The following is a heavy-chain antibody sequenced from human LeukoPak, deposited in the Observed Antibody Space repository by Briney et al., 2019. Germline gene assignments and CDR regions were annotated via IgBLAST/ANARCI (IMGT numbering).Heavy chain of an antibody. CDR2: IKSKENGGTT. V-gene: IGHV3-15*01. CDR3: TTGLEYSYDY. CDR1: GGSFSGYY. J-gene: IGHJ4*02. Sequence: PSETLSLTCAVYGGSFSGYYWGWIRQPPGKGLEWIGHIKSKENGGTTDYAAPVRGRFTISRDDSKDMLFLQMNSLKTEDTGLYYCTTGLEYSYDYWGQGTLVTVSS. D-gene: IGHD3-3*01.